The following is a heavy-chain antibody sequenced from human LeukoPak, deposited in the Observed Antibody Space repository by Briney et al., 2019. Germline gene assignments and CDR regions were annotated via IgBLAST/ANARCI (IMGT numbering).Heavy chain of an antibody. CDR1: GGSISSYY. Sequence: SETLSLTCTVSGGSISSYYWSWIRHPPGQGLEWSGDIYYSGSTNYNPSLKSRVTISVDTSKNQFSLKLSSVTAADTAVYYCARDGPDGVDYWGQGTLVTVSS. D-gene: IGHD1-14*01. V-gene: IGHV4-59*01. CDR2: IYYSGST. J-gene: IGHJ4*02. CDR3: ARDGPDGVDY.